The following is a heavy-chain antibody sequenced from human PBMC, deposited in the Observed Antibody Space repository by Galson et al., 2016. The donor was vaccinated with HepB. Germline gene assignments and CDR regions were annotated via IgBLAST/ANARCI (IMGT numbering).Heavy chain of an antibody. Sequence: LRLSCAASGFTFSGSAMHWVRQVSGKGLEWVGRIRSKANNYATAYAASVKGRFTISRDDSKNTAYLQMNSLKTEDTAVYYCTSLTIFGVVTNYWGQGTLVTVSS. D-gene: IGHD3-3*01. CDR2: IRSKANNYAT. J-gene: IGHJ4*02. CDR3: TSLTIFGVVTNY. CDR1: GFTFSGSA. V-gene: IGHV3-73*01.